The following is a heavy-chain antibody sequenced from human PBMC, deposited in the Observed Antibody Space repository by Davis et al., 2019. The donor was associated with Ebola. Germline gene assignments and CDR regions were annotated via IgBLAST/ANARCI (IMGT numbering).Heavy chain of an antibody. CDR2: INDAGTYS. CDR3: VRDSGAPS. J-gene: IGHJ4*02. CDR1: GFTFSSYA. V-gene: IGHV3-74*01. Sequence: PGGSLRLSCAASGFTFSSYAMSWVRQAPGKGLMWVSYINDAGTYSTYADSVKGRFTISRDNAKNTLSLQMNSLRAEDTAVYYCVRDSGAPSWGQGTLVTVSS. D-gene: IGHD7-27*01.